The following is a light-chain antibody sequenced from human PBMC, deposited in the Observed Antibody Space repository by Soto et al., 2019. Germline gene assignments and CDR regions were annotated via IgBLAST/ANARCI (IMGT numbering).Light chain of an antibody. CDR3: QQNFSPFVT. CDR2: SAS. CDR1: ETITDF. J-gene: IGKJ4*01. V-gene: IGKV1-39*01. Sequence: DRQMTQSPPSLSASVGDRVTITCRASETITDFLHWYQLKPGKAPKLLIYSASNLQPGVPSRFSGSGYGTDFTLTLSGLQHEDSATYYCQQNFSPFVTFGAGTKVEV.